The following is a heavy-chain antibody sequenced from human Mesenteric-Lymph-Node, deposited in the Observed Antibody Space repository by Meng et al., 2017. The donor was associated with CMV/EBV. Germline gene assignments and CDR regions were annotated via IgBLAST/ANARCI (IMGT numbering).Heavy chain of an antibody. CDR2: ITTYNGDP. V-gene: IGHV1-18*01. CDR1: GYTFTKYA. Sequence: ASVKVSCKASGYTFTKYAISWVRLAPGQGLEWMGWITTYNGDPKYAQNFQGRVTMTTDTSTSTVYMELRGLRSDDTAMYYCARDNSWVHGMDVWGQGTTVTVSS. J-gene: IGHJ6*02. D-gene: IGHD2-21*01. CDR3: ARDNSWVHGMDV.